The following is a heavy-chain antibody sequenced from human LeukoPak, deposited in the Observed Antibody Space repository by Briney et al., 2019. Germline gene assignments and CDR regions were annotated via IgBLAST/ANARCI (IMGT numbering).Heavy chain of an antibody. D-gene: IGHD3-10*01. CDR1: GGSISSSSYY. J-gene: IGHJ4*02. Sequence: SETLSLTCTVSGGSISSSSYYWGWIRQPPGKGLEWIGSIYHSGSTYYNPSLRSRVTIAVETSKNQFSLKLSSVTAADKAVYYCARSTYYYGAGSYPKQFDYWGQGTLVTVSS. V-gene: IGHV4-39*07. CDR3: ARSTYYYGAGSYPKQFDY. CDR2: IYHSGST.